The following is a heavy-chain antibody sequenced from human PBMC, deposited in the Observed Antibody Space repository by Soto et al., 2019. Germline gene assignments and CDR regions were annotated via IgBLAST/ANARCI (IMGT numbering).Heavy chain of an antibody. V-gene: IGHV3-23*01. CDR2: ISGSGGST. J-gene: IGHJ6*02. CDR1: GFTFSSYA. D-gene: IGHD4-17*01. Sequence: PLGSLRLSCAASGFTFSSYAMSWVRQAPGKGLEWVSAISGSGGSTYYADSVKGRFTISRDNSKNTLYLQMNSLRAEDTAVYYCAKGQAYGDSEFYYYYGMDVWGQGTTVTAP. CDR3: AKGQAYGDSEFYYYYGMDV.